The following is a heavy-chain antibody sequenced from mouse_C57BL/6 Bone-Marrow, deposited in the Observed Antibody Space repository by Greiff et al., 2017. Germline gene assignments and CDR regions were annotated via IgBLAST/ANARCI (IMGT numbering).Heavy chain of an antibody. J-gene: IGHJ1*03. CDR1: GYTFTDYY. CDR3: ARRYYGSYWYFDV. D-gene: IGHD1-1*01. Sequence: QVQLQQSGAELVRPGASVKLSCKASGYTFTDYYINWVKQRPGQGLEWIARIYPGSGNTYYNEKFKGKATLTAEKSSSTAYMQLSSLTSEDSAVYFCARRYYGSYWYFDVWGTGTTVTVSA. V-gene: IGHV1-76*01. CDR2: IYPGSGNT.